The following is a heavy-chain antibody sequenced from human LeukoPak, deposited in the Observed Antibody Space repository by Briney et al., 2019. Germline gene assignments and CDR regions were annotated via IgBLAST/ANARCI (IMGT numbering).Heavy chain of an antibody. Sequence: GGSLRLSCAASGFTFSSYSMNWVRQAPGKGLEWVSSISSSSSYIYYADSVKGRFTISRDNAKNSLYLQMNSLRAEDTAVYYCARVRREMKRSLGRTTEYSYYYYMDVWGKGTTVTVSS. J-gene: IGHJ6*03. CDR3: ARVRREMKRSLGRTTEYSYYYYMDV. CDR2: ISSSSSYI. CDR1: GFTFSSYS. D-gene: IGHD1/OR15-1a*01. V-gene: IGHV3-21*01.